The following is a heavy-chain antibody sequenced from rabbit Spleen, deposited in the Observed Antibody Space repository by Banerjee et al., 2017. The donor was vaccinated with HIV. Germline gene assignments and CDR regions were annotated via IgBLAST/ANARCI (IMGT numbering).Heavy chain of an antibody. J-gene: IGHJ4*01. V-gene: IGHV1S45*01. CDR2: INTITGKA. CDR1: GFSFTDKDV. CDR3: ARDLTSAIGWNFNL. Sequence: QEQLVESGGGLVQPEGSLTLTCKASGFSFTDKDVMCWVRQAPGKGLEWIGCINTITGKAVYATWAKGRFTISKASWTTVTLQMTSLTAADTARYFCARDLTSAIGWNFNLWGPGTLVTVS. D-gene: IGHD1-1*01.